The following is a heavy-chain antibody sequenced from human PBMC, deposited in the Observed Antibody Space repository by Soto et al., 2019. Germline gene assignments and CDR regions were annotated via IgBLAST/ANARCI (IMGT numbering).Heavy chain of an antibody. CDR3: TRLKVYDFWSGYYPTYYYYYNMDV. V-gene: IGHV3-49*03. Sequence: PGGSLRLSCTASGFTFGDYAMSWFRQAPGKGLEWVGFIRSKAYGGTTEYAASVKGRFTISRDDSKSIAYLQMNSLKTEDTALYYCTRLKVYDFWSGYYPTYYYYYNMDVGGKGTRVTVSS. J-gene: IGHJ6*03. CDR1: GFTFGDYA. D-gene: IGHD3-3*01. CDR2: IRSKAYGGTT.